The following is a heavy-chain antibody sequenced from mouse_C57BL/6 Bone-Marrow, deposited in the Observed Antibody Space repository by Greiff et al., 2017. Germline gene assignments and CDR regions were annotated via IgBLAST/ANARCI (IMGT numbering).Heavy chain of an antibody. J-gene: IGHJ1*03. V-gene: IGHV1-63*01. Sequence: VQLQQSGAELVRPGTSVEMSCKASGYTFTNYWIGWAKQRPGHGLEWIGDIYPGGGYTNYNEKFKGKATLTADKSSSTAYMQFSSLTSEDSAIYYCARYYGHWYFDVWGTGTTVTVSS. D-gene: IGHD1-2*01. CDR1: GYTFTNYW. CDR2: IYPGGGYT. CDR3: ARYYGHWYFDV.